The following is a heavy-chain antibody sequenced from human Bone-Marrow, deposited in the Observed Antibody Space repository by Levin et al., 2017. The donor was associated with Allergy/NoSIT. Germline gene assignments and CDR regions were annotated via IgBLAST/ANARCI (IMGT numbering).Heavy chain of an antibody. Sequence: ASVKVSCKASGYSFTDAHIHWVRQAPGQGLEWMGWIDPKNGARDYAQTFRGRVTLTRDTSIDTVFMELSSLRSNDTAVYYCARLGIIMAATYNDYWGQGTLLTVSS. V-gene: IGHV1-2*02. CDR1: GYSFTDAH. J-gene: IGHJ4*02. CDR3: ARLGIIMAATYNDY. D-gene: IGHD5-12*01. CDR2: IDPKNGAR.